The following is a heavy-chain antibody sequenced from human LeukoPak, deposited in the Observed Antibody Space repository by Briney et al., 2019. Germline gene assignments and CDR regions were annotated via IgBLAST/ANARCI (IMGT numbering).Heavy chain of an antibody. V-gene: IGHV4-59*12. CDR2: IYYSGST. CDR3: ASSPRGVLRYFDWFLGDAFDI. Sequence: SETLSLTCTVSGGSIRSYYWNWIRQPPGKGLEWIGYIYYSGSTNYNPSLKSRVTISVDTSKNQFSLKLSSVTAADTAVYYCASSPRGVLRYFDWFLGDAFDIWGQGTMVTVSS. J-gene: IGHJ3*02. D-gene: IGHD3-9*01. CDR1: GGSIRSYY.